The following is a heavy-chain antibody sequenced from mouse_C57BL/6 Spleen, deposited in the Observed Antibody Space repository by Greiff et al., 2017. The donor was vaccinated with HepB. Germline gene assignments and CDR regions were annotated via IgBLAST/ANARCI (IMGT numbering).Heavy chain of an antibody. J-gene: IGHJ3*01. CDR1: GYTFTSYW. V-gene: IGHV1-55*01. D-gene: IGHD2-1*01. CDR3: ARYYGNFAWFAY. Sequence: VQLQQSGAELVKPGASVKMSCKASGYTFTSYWITWVKQRPGQGLEWIGDIYPGSGSTNYNEKFKSKATLTVDTSSSTAYMQLSSLTSEDSAVYYCARYYGNFAWFAYWGQGTLVTVSA. CDR2: IYPGSGST.